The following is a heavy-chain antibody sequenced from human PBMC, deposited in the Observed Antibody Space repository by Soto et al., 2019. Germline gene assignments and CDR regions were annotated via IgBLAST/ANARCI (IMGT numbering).Heavy chain of an antibody. CDR3: ARGQIKYYFDY. V-gene: IGHV4-59*01. Sequence: QVQLQELGPGLVKPSETLSLTCTVSGGSISSYYWSWIRQPPGKGLEWIGYMYYSGSTNYNPSLKSRVTISVDTSKNQFSLKLSSVTAADTAVYYCARGQIKYYFDYWGQGSLVTVSS. CDR1: GGSISSYY. J-gene: IGHJ4*02. CDR2: MYYSGST.